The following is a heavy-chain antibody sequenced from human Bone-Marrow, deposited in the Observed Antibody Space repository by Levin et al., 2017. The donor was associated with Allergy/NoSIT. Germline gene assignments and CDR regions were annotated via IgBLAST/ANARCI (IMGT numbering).Heavy chain of an antibody. D-gene: IGHD1-20*01. J-gene: IGHJ6*02. Sequence: GESLKISCAASGFTFSSYSMNWVRQAPGKGLEWVSSISSSSSYIYYADSVKGRFTISRDNAKNSLYLQMNSLRAEDTAVYYCARAFNWNDVLSSLVEIYDDYGMDVWGQGTTVTVSS. CDR2: ISSSSSYI. V-gene: IGHV3-21*01. CDR1: GFTFSSYS. CDR3: ARAFNWNDVLSSLVEIYDDYGMDV.